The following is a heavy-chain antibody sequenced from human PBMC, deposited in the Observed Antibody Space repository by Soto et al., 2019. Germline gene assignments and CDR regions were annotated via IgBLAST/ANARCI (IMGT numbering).Heavy chain of an antibody. Sequence: QVQLVQSGAEVKKPGSSVKVSCKASGGTFSSYAIGWVRQAPGQGLEWMGGIIPIFGTANYAQKFQGRVTITADESTSTAYMELSSLRSEDTAVYYCARTDIVLVPAGYNWFDPWGQGTLVTVSS. CDR1: GGTFSSYA. CDR2: IIPIFGTA. D-gene: IGHD2-2*01. J-gene: IGHJ5*02. CDR3: ARTDIVLVPAGYNWFDP. V-gene: IGHV1-69*12.